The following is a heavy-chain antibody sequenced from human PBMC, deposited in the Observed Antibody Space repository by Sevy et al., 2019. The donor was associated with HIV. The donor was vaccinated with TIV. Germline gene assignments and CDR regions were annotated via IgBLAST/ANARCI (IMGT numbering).Heavy chain of an antibody. CDR2: ISYDGSNK. D-gene: IGHD4-17*01. J-gene: IGHJ3*02. CDR1: GFTFSSYG. Sequence: GGSLRLSCAASGFTFSSYGMHWVRQAPGKGLEWVAVISYDGSNKYYADSVKGRFTISRDNSKNTLYLQMNSLSAEDTAVYYCARASDYGGKNVAFDISGQGTMVTVSS. CDR3: ARASDYGGKNVAFDI. V-gene: IGHV3-30*03.